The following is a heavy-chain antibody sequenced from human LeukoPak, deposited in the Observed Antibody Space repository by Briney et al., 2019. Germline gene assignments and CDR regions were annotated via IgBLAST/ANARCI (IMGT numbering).Heavy chain of an antibody. D-gene: IGHD2-15*01. J-gene: IGHJ4*02. V-gene: IGHV1-46*01. CDR2: VCPSGGKT. Sequence: ASVKVSCKASGYTFTSYYMHWVRQAPGQGVEWVGIVCPSGGKTSYAQKFQGRVTMTRDTSTSTVYMELSSLRSEDTAVNYCSRDGTKRISGANLEYWAQGTLVSVSS. CDR3: SRDGTKRISGANLEY. CDR1: GYTFTSYY.